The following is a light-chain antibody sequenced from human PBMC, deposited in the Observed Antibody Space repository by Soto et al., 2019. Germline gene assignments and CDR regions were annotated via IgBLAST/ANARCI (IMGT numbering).Light chain of an antibody. CDR3: QQYGSSRWT. CDR2: GAS. J-gene: IGKJ1*01. Sequence: ETGMTQSPATLSVSPGERATLYSRASQSVSNNYLAWYQQKPGQAPRLLIYGASSRATGILDRFSGSGSGTGFTLTISRLEPEDCAVYYCQQYGSSRWTFVQETKV. V-gene: IGKV3-20*01. CDR1: QSVSNNY.